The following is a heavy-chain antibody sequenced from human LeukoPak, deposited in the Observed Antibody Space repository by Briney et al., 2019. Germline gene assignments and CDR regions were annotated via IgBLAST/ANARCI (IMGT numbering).Heavy chain of an antibody. CDR2: IYYSGST. CDR3: ARTAVTNGVGD. V-gene: IGHV4-39*01. CDR1: GGSISSSSYY. D-gene: IGHD4-17*01. Sequence: SETLSLTCTVSGGSISSSSYYWGWIRQPPGKGLEWIGSIYYSGSTYYNPSLKSRVTISVDTSKNQFSLKLSSVTAADTAVYYCARTAVTNGVGDWGQGTLVTVSS. J-gene: IGHJ4*02.